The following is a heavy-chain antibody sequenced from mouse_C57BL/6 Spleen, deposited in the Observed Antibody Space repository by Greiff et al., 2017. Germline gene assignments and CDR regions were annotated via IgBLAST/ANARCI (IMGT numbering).Heavy chain of an antibody. CDR1: GYSFTSYY. CDR2: IYPGNGNT. J-gene: IGHJ3*01. D-gene: IGHD3-3*01. CDR3: ASGTGGFAY. Sequence: VQLQQPGPELVKPGASVKISCKASGYSFTSYYIHWVKQRPGQGLEWIGWIYPGNGNTKYNEKFKGKDTLTADTSSSTAYMQLSSLTSEDSGVYYCASGTGGFAYWGQGTLVTVSA. V-gene: IGHV1-66*01.